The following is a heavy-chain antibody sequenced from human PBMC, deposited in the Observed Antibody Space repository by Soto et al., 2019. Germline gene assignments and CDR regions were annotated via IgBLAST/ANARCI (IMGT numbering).Heavy chain of an antibody. V-gene: IGHV3-66*01. J-gene: IGHJ5*02. CDR3: ERYKILDWFDP. D-gene: IGHD1-20*01. CDR2: IYSGGST. Sequence: PGGSLRLSCAASGFTVSSKYMNWVRQAPGKGLEWVSVIYSGGSTYYADSVKGRFTIYRDNSKTTMYLQMNSLRAEDTAVYDCERYKILDWFDPWGQGYLVTVSP. CDR1: GFTVSSKY.